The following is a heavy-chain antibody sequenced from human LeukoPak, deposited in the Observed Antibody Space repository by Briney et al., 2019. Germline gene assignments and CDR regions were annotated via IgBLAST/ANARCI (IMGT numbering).Heavy chain of an antibody. CDR3: ARVQTSDSSGYYY. J-gene: IGHJ4*02. CDR2: IIPIFGTA. D-gene: IGHD3-22*01. CDR1: GGTFNSYA. Sequence: SVKVSCKASGGTFNSYAISWVRQAPGQGVEWMGGIIPIFGTANYAQKFQGRVTITADESTSTAYMELSSLTSEDTAVYYCARVQTSDSSGYYYWGQGTLVTVSS. V-gene: IGHV1-69*13.